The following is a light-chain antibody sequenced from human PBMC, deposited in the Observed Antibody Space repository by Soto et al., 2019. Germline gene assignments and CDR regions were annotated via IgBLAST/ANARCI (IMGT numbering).Light chain of an antibody. J-gene: IGKJ4*01. Sequence: ESVLTQSPGTLSLSPGERATLSCRASQSVSSSYLAWYQQKPGQAPRLLISGSFTRATGISDRFSGSGSGIDFTLTISRLEPEDFAIYYGQQYGPSPQQYGTSPLLTFGGGTKVEIK. CDR3: QQYGPSPQQYGTSPLLT. CDR2: GSF. CDR1: QSVSSSY. V-gene: IGKV3-20*01.